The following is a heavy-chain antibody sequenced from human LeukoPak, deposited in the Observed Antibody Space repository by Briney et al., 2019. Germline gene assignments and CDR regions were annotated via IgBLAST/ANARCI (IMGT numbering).Heavy chain of an antibody. V-gene: IGHV1-2*02. D-gene: IGHD5-18*01. CDR1: GYTLTAYY. CDR2: INPNTGDT. CDR3: ARSADVYTCGHFDF. J-gene: IGHJ4*02. Sequence: ASVKVSCKASGYTLTAYYMHWVRQAPGQGLEWMGWINPNTGDTNYAQNFQGRVTMNRDTSISTAYMELSSLRSDDTAVYYCARSADVYTCGHFDFWGQGTLVTVSS.